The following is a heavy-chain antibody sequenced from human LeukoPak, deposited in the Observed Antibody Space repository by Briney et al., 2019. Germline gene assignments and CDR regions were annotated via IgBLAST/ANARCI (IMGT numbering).Heavy chain of an antibody. CDR1: GFTFSSYA. CDR2: ISGSGGST. V-gene: IGHV3-23*01. Sequence: GGSLRLSCAASGFTFSSYAMSWVRQAPGKGLEWVSAISGSGGSTYYADSVKGRFNISRDNSKNTLYLQMNSLRAEDTALYYCAKGITAADTGLDYWGQGTLVTVSS. J-gene: IGHJ4*02. CDR3: AKGITAADTGLDY. D-gene: IGHD6-13*01.